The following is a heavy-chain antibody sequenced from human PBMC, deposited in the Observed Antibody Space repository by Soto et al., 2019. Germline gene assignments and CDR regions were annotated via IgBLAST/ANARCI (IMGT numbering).Heavy chain of an antibody. Sequence: EVQLVQSGGGLVQPGGSLRLSCAASGFPFSSYFMHWVRQAPGKGLVWVSRLNTDGSSANYADSVKGRFTISRDNAKNSLYLHMNSLRVEHPAVYYCARGYSTWGSSWCQGTLVTVSS. CDR2: LNTDGSSA. J-gene: IGHJ5*02. D-gene: IGHD3-16*01. CDR3: ARGYSTWGSS. CDR1: GFPFSSYF. V-gene: IGHV3-74*01.